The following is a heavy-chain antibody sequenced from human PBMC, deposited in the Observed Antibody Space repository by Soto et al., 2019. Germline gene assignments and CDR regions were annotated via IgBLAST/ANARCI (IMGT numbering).Heavy chain of an antibody. Sequence: QVQLVESGGGVVQPGGSLRLSCTTSGFTFNTYGMHWVRQAPGKGLEWVAIIWYDGSNKYYAESVKGRFTISRDSSKNPLYLQMSSLRAEDTAMYYCARADCTGAYCYSWPFNYGVDVWGQGTTVTVSS. D-gene: IGHD2-15*01. V-gene: IGHV3-33*08. CDR2: IWYDGSNK. CDR1: GFTFNTYG. J-gene: IGHJ6*02. CDR3: ARADCTGAYCYSWPFNYGVDV.